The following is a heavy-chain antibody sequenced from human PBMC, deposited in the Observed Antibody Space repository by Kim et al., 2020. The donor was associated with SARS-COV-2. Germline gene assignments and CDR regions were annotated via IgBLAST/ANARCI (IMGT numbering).Heavy chain of an antibody. CDR3: ARAPWSYCSGGSCYYFDY. Sequence: GGSLRLSCAASGFTFSGFSMNWVRQAPGKGLEWVSNIRSSDSTKYYADSVKGRFTISRDNAKNSLYLQMNSLRDEDTAVYYCARAPWSYCSGGSCYYFDYWGQGTLVTVSS. V-gene: IGHV3-48*02. J-gene: IGHJ4*02. CDR2: IRSSDSTK. D-gene: IGHD2-15*01. CDR1: GFTFSGFS.